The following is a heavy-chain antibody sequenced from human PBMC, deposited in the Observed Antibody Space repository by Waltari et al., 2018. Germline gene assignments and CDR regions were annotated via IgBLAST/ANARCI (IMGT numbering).Heavy chain of an antibody. J-gene: IGHJ4*02. Sequence: QVQLVQSGAEVKKPGSSVKVSCKASGGTFSSYAISWVRQAPGQGLEWMGGIIPMFGTANYAQKFKGRVTITADESTSTAYMELSSLRSEDTAVYYCAREMVQGVIGPFGFDYWGQGTLVTVSS. CDR2: IIPMFGTA. V-gene: IGHV1-69*13. D-gene: IGHD3-10*01. CDR1: GGTFSSYA. CDR3: AREMVQGVIGPFGFDY.